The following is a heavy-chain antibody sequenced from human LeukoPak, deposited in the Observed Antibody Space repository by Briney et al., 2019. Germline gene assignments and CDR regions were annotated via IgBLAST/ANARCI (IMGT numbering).Heavy chain of an antibody. CDR3: ARKNPHFWTAGGPGPMDV. V-gene: IGHV4-38-2*01. J-gene: IGHJ6*04. CDR2: IYHSGST. CDR1: GYSISSGYY. Sequence: SETLSLTCAVSGYSISSGYYWGWIRQPPGKGLEWIGSIYHSGSTYYNPSLKSRVTISVDTSKNQFSLKLSSVTAADTAVYYCARKNPHFWTAGGPGPMDVWGKGTTVTVSS. D-gene: IGHD3-3*02.